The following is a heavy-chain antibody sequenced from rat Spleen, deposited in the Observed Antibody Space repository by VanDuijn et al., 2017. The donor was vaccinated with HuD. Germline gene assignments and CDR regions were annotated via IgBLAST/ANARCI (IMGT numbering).Heavy chain of an antibody. V-gene: IGHV5-29*01. D-gene: IGHD4-3*01. CDR3: VRQDTSGYSNWFAY. CDR1: GFTFSDFF. Sequence: EVQLVESDGGLVQPGRSLKLSCAASGFTFSDFFMAWVRQAPAKGLEWVATISSDGTNTYYRDSVKGRFTISRDNAKNTLYLQLDSLRSEDTATYYCVRQDTSGYSNWFAYWGQGTLVTVSS. J-gene: IGHJ3*01. CDR2: ISSDGTNT.